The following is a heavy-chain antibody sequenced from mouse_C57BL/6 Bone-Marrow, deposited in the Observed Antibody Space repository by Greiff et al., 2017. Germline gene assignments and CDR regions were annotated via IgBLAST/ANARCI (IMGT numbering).Heavy chain of an antibody. CDR2: INPGSGGT. V-gene: IGHV1-54*01. J-gene: IGHJ3*01. Sequence: VKLVESGAELVRPGTSVKVSCTASGYAFTNYLIEWVKQRPGQGLEWIGLINPGSGGTYYNAQFQGKATLTADKSSSTAYMQLSSLTSEDCAVYDCARSSFYQGWFAYWGQGTLVTVSA. CDR3: ARSSFYQGWFAY. D-gene: IGHD2-1*01. CDR1: GYAFTNYL.